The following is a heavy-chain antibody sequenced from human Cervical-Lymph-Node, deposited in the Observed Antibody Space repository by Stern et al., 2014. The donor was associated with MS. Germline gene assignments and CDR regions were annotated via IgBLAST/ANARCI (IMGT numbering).Heavy chain of an antibody. CDR3: ARLSSHWWLPDFDS. J-gene: IGHJ4*02. CDR2: IYPGDSDT. CDR1: GYTFNTYW. D-gene: IGHD5-12*01. Sequence: VQLVQSGAEVKEPGDSLKISCQGSGYTFNTYWITWVRQMPGKGLEWMAIIYPGDSDTKYSPSFQGQVTISADKSISTAYLQWSSLKASDSAVYYCARLSSHWWLPDFDSWGQGTLVTVSS. V-gene: IGHV5-51*03.